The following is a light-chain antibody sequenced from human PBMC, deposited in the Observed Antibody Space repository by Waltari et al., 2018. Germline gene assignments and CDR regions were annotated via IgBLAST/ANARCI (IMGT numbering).Light chain of an antibody. CDR1: VLTKRF. Sequence: YGLTQPPSISLSPGQTARITCSGDVLTKRFGYWYQQKTGQAPQLLIYIDNKRPSGIPERFSGSNSGAMVTLTITEVQADDEADYYCQSADGTGWVFGGGTRLTVL. J-gene: IGLJ3*02. V-gene: IGLV3-25*03. CDR2: IDN. CDR3: QSADGTGWV.